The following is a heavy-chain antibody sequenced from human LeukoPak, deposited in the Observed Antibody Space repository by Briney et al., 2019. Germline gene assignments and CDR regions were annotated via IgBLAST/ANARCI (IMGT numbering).Heavy chain of an antibody. Sequence: SVKVSCKASGGTFSSYTISWVRQAPGQGLEWMGRIIPILGIANYAQKFQGRVTITADKSTSTAYMELSSLRSEDTAVYYCARFSGGDFWCGYLDYWGQGTLVTVSS. CDR3: ARFSGGDFWCGYLDY. CDR1: GGTFSSYT. D-gene: IGHD3-3*01. CDR2: IIPILGIA. V-gene: IGHV1-69*02. J-gene: IGHJ4*02.